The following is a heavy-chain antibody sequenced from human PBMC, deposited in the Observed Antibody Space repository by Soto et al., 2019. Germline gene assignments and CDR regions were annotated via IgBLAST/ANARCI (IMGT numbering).Heavy chain of an antibody. CDR3: VREDDGGDRDYYGLDV. Sequence: QVQLQESGPGLVRPSQTLTLTCNVSGGSISSDHYHWTWIRQPPGKGLEWIGYIHYSGSVHYNPSLPSRFTMSVDTSKNLFSLKLSSVTAADTAVYFCVREDDGGDRDYYGLDVWGQGTTVTVSS. J-gene: IGHJ6*02. V-gene: IGHV4-30-4*01. CDR1: GGSISSDHYH. D-gene: IGHD2-21*02. CDR2: IHYSGSV.